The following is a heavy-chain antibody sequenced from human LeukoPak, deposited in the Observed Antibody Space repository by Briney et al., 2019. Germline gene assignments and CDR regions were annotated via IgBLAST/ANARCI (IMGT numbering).Heavy chain of an antibody. CDR3: ARFASLYSRSWYYAFDI. D-gene: IGHD6-13*01. CDR2: ISAYNGNT. CDR1: GSTFTSYG. V-gene: IGHV1-18*01. Sequence: GASVKVSCKAPGSTFTSYGIDWVRQAPGQGLEWMGWISAYNGNTNYAQKFQGRVTMTRDTSTSTVYMELSSLRSEDTAVYYCARFASLYSRSWYYAFDIWGQGTMVTVSS. J-gene: IGHJ3*02.